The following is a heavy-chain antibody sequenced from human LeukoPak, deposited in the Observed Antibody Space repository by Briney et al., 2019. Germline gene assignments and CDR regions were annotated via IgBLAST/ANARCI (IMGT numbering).Heavy chain of an antibody. Sequence: QPGGSLRLPCAASGFTFSTYGIHWVRQAPGKGLEWVAVIWPDGSIKYYSDSVKDRFTISRDDSKSMVYLQMNSLTAEDTGVYFCARAVGPYDYWGQGTLVTVSS. D-gene: IGHD3-10*01. CDR2: IWPDGSIK. J-gene: IGHJ4*02. CDR3: ARAVGPYDY. V-gene: IGHV3-33*01. CDR1: GFTFSTYG.